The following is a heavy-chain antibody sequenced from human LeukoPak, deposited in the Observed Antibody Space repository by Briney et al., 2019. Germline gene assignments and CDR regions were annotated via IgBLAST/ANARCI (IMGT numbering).Heavy chain of an antibody. J-gene: IGHJ4*02. CDR2: ISSGSVYI. CDR3: ARGPTTIGAAGKGAPFC. V-gene: IGHV3-21*01. D-gene: IGHD6-25*01. Sequence: PGGSLRLSCAASGFTFSGYSMHWVRQAPGKGLGWVSSISSGSVYIYDADSVRGRFTISRDNTKNSLYLQMNSLRVDDTAVYYCARGPTTIGAAGKGAPFCWGEGTLVTVSS. CDR1: GFTFSGYS.